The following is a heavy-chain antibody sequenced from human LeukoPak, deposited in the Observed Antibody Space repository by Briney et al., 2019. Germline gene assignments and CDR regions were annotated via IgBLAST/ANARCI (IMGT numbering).Heavy chain of an antibody. CDR1: GFTFTNSA. CDR3: AVAGTDAFDI. V-gene: IGHV1-58*01. D-gene: IGHD1-1*01. J-gene: IGHJ3*02. CDR2: IVVGSGST. Sequence: ASVKVSCKASGFTFTNSAVQWVRQARGQRLEWIGWIVVGSGSTNYAQKFQERVTITRDMSTSTAYMEQSSLRSEDTAVYYCAVAGTDAFDIWGQGTMVTVSS.